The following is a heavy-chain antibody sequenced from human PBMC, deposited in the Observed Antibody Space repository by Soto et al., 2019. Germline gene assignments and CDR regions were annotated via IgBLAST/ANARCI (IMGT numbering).Heavy chain of an antibody. CDR3: ARDLDGSGSYYTNY. D-gene: IGHD3-10*01. V-gene: IGHV1-18*01. CDR2: ISPHKDDT. J-gene: IGHJ4*02. CDR1: GYIFSTIG. Sequence: ASVKVSCKTSGYIFSTIGISWLRQSPGQGLEWMGWISPHKDDTYYAQRLQGRVTMTTDTSTSTAYMELRSLRSDDTAVYFCARDLDGSGSYYTNYWGQGTLVTVSS.